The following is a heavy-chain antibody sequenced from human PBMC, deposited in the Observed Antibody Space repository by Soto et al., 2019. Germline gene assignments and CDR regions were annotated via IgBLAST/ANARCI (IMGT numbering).Heavy chain of an antibody. CDR3: ARGLATLPVFAFDI. CDR1: GLSLITSGVV. V-gene: IGHV2-5*01. Sequence: SGPTLVNPTRTVTLTCSFSGLSLITSGVVVGWIRQSPGKALEWLALIYWSGDEHYRPSLKSRLSIIKDTSKNHVVLIMTDMDPVDTATYYCARGLATLPVFAFDIWGQGTMVTVSS. J-gene: IGHJ3*02. D-gene: IGHD6-6*01. CDR2: IYWSGDE.